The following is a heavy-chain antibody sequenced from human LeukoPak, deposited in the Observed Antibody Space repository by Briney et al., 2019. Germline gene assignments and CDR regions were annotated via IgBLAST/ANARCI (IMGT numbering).Heavy chain of an antibody. J-gene: IGHJ4*02. Sequence: GGSLRLSCAASGFTFSNSWMHWVRQTPGKGLAWVSRMNSGGNMIYYADSVKGRFIISRDNAKNTLYLQTHSLRDEDTAVYYCVTAGQYRFDNWGRGTLVTVSS. CDR2: MNSGGNMI. CDR3: VTAGQYRFDN. CDR1: GFTFSNSW. D-gene: IGHD5-18*01. V-gene: IGHV3-74*01.